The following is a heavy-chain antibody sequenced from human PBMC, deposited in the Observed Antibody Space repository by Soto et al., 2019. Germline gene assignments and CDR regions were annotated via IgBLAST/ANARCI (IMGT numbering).Heavy chain of an antibody. Sequence: SQTLSLTCVGSGDTVSSNSVAWNWVRQSPSRGLEWLGRTYYRSRWYSDYAVSVRSRIDINADTSKNQVSLQLNSVTPEDTAVYYCARSEEDSDYYYYGMDVWGQGTTVAVSS. V-gene: IGHV6-1*01. CDR2: TYYRSRWYS. J-gene: IGHJ6*02. CDR1: GDTVSSNSVA. D-gene: IGHD2-15*01. CDR3: ARSEEDSDYYYYGMDV.